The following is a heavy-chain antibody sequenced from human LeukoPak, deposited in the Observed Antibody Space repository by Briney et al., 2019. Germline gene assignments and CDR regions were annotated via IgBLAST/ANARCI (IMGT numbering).Heavy chain of an antibody. CDR1: GFTVSSNY. V-gene: IGHV3-53*01. J-gene: IGHJ4*02. CDR3: ARDSPLERHFDY. CDR2: IYSGGST. D-gene: IGHD1-1*01. Sequence: GGSLRLSCAASGFTVSSNYMSWVRHAPGKGLEWVSVIYSGGSTYYADSVKGRFTISRDNSKNTLYLQMNSLRAEDTAVYYCARDSPLERHFDYWGQGTLVTVSS.